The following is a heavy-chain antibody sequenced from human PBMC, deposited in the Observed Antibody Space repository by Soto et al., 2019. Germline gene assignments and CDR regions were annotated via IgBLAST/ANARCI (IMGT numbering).Heavy chain of an antibody. J-gene: IGHJ6*02. CDR1: GFTFNNYV. V-gene: IGHV3-30*18. CDR2: ISYDGSNK. Sequence: QVQLVESGGGVVQPGRSLRLSCAASGFTFNNYVMHWVRQAPGKGLEWVALISYDGSNKYHADSVKGRFTISRDNSKNTLYLQMNSLRAEDTAVYFCAKESCSRTTCYAGEHGMDVWGQGTTVTVS. D-gene: IGHD2-2*01. CDR3: AKESCSRTTCYAGEHGMDV.